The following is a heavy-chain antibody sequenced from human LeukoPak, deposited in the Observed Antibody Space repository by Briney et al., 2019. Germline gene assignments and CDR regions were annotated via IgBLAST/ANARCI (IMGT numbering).Heavy chain of an antibody. CDR1: GITVSTNY. V-gene: IGHV3-66*01. CDR2: IYSGGAT. Sequence: GGSLRLSCAASGITVSTNYMSWVRQAPGKGLEWVSIIYSGGATFYADSVKGRFTISRENSKNTLWLQMNSLRAEDTAVYYCAEDPGYSRGFDYWGQGTLVTVSS. D-gene: IGHD6-13*01. CDR3: AEDPGYSRGFDY. J-gene: IGHJ4*02.